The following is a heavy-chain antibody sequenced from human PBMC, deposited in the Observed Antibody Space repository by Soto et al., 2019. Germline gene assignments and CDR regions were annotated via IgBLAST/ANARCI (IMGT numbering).Heavy chain of an antibody. CDR1: GYSFTSYW. V-gene: IGHV5-51*01. D-gene: IGHD2-15*01. Sequence: GESLKISCKGSGYSFTSYWIGWVRQMPGKGLEWMGIIYPGDSDTRYSPSFQGQVTISADKSISTAYLQWSSLKASDTAMYYCARHPRYCSGGSCDLGDDYWGQGTLVTVSS. J-gene: IGHJ4*02. CDR3: ARHPRYCSGGSCDLGDDY. CDR2: IYPGDSDT.